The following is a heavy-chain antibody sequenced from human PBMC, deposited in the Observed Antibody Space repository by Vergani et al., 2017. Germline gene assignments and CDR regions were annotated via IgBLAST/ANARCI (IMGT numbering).Heavy chain of an antibody. CDR3: ARIVAVGYDAFDI. Sequence: QVQLQESGPGLVKPSETLSLTCSVSGGPLTSYHWSWVRQPPGKGLEWLGYVFFTGRTSYNTSLVSRLTMSIDTSKNQFSLKMTSVTTADTAVYYCARIVAVGYDAFDIWGQGTLVTVSS. J-gene: IGHJ3*02. V-gene: IGHV4-59*01. D-gene: IGHD2-21*01. CDR2: VFFTGRT. CDR1: GGPLTSYH.